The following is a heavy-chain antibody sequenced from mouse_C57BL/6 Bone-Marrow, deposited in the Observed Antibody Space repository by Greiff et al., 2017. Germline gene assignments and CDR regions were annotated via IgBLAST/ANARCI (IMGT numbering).Heavy chain of an antibody. V-gene: IGHV1-18*01. CDR3: ARRGRQLMPWFAY. J-gene: IGHJ3*01. CDR1: GYTFTDYT. D-gene: IGHD3-2*02. CDR2: INPNNGGT. Sequence: EVQLQQSGPELVKPGASVKIPCKASGYTFTDYTMDWVKQSHGKSLEWIGDINPNNGGTIYNQKFKGTATLTVDKYYSTAYMELRSLTSEDTAVYYCARRGRQLMPWFAYWGQGTLVTVSA.